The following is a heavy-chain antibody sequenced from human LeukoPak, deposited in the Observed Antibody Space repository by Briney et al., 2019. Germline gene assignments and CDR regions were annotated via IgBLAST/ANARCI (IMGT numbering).Heavy chain of an antibody. CDR2: TIPIFGTA. Sequence: SVKVSCKASGGTFSSYAISWVRQAPGQGLEWMGRTIPIFGTANYAQKFQGRVTITTDESTSTAYMELSSLRSEDTAVYYCARSVRGYEFSGDYWGQGTLVTVSS. V-gene: IGHV1-69*05. CDR3: ARSVRGYEFSGDY. D-gene: IGHD5-18*01. CDR1: GGTFSSYA. J-gene: IGHJ4*02.